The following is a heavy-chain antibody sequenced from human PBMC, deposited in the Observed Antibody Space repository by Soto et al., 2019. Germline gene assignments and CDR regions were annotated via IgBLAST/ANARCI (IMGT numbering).Heavy chain of an antibody. CDR3: AREPATAKPEGVDF. V-gene: IGHV1-2*02. D-gene: IGHD1-1*01. CDR2: INPNSGGT. J-gene: IGHJ4*02. Sequence: ASVKVSCKASGYTFSDYYIHWVREAPGQGLEWMGWINPNSGGTKYAPKFQGGVTMTRDTSITTAYMELSRLRSGDTAVYYCAREPATAKPEGVDFWGQGTLVTVSS. CDR1: GYTFSDYY.